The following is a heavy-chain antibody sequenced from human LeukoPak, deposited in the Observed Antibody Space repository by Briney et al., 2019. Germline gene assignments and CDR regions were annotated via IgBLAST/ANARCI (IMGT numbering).Heavy chain of an antibody. CDR2: ISYDGSNK. V-gene: IGHV3-30*03. CDR3: ARDLVPKYSSGWLASGY. CDR1: GFTFSSYG. J-gene: IGHJ4*02. Sequence: SGGSLRLSCAASGFTFSSYGMHWVRQAPGKGLEWVAVISYDGSNKYYADSVKGRFTISRDNSKNTLYLQMNSLRSDDTAVYYCARDLVPKYSSGWLASGYWGQGTLVTVSS. D-gene: IGHD6-19*01.